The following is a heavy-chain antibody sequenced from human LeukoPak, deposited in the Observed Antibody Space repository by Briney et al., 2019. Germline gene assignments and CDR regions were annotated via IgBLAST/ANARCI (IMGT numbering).Heavy chain of an antibody. CDR1: GGTFSSYD. Sequence: SVKVSCKASGGTFSSYDISWVRQAPGQGLEWMGWIIPIFGTASYAQKFQGRVTITTEESTSTAYMELSSLRSEETAVYYCARGRRTNWFDPWGQGTLVTVSS. CDR3: ARGRRTNWFDP. CDR2: IIPIFGTA. V-gene: IGHV1-69*05. J-gene: IGHJ5*02.